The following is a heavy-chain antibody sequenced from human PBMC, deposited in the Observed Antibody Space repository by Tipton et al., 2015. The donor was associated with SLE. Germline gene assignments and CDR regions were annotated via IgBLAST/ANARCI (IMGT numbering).Heavy chain of an antibody. V-gene: IGHV3-49*04. CDR2: IRSKDYGGTP. CDR1: GFTFGDYA. J-gene: IGHJ3*02. Sequence: SLRLSCLGSGFTFGDYAMSWVRQAPGKGLEWVGFIRSKDYGGTPEYAASVKGRFTISRDDSKNIAYLQMNSLKTEDTAVYYCTRPVGITMVRGVSIWGQGTMVTVSS. D-gene: IGHD3-10*01. CDR3: TRPVGITMVRGVSI.